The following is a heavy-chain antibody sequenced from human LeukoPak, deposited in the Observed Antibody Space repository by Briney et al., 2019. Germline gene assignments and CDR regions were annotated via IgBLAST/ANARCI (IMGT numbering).Heavy chain of an antibody. J-gene: IGHJ4*02. CDR2: INQDGGQK. CDR1: GFTFSSSW. CDR3: ATNTRAYAVLLAY. D-gene: IGHD4-17*01. Sequence: PGRSLRLSCAASGFTFSSSWMIWARQAPGKGLEWVANINQDGGQKYYLDSVKGRFTISRDNADNSLYLQMDGLRAEDTAVYYCATNTRAYAVLLAYWGQGTLVTVSS. V-gene: IGHV3-7*01.